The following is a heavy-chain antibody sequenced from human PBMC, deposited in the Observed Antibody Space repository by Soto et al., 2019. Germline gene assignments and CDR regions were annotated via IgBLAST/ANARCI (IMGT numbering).Heavy chain of an antibody. J-gene: IGHJ6*03. CDR2: IFSNDEK. CDR1: GFSLSNGKVG. V-gene: IGHV2-26*01. D-gene: IGHD6-19*01. CDR3: ARILFGRSVAGGYFYMDV. Sequence: HVILKESGPVLVKPTETLTLTCTVSGFSLSNGKVGVSWIRQPPGKALEWLAHIFSNDEKSYRTSLKSRLTISEDTSKSQVVLTMTNVDPVDTATYYCARILFGRSVAGGYFYMDVGGKGTTVTVSS.